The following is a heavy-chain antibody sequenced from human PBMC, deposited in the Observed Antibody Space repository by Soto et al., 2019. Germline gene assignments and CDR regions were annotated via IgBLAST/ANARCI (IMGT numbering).Heavy chain of an antibody. D-gene: IGHD4-17*01. CDR3: ARDYGGNFNWFDP. Sequence: SETLSLTCAVSGYSISSRSYYWGWIRQPPGKGLEWIGSIYYIGNTYYNPSLKSRVTISVDTSKNQFSLKLSSVTASDTAVYYCARDYGGNFNWFDPWGQGTLVTVSS. J-gene: IGHJ5*02. CDR1: GYSISSRSYY. V-gene: IGHV4-39*02. CDR2: IYYIGNT.